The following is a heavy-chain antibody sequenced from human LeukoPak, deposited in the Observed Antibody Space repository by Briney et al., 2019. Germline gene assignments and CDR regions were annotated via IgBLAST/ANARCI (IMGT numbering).Heavy chain of an antibody. CDR2: IYYSGST. CDR3: ARDSVSSGWYSWFDP. CDR1: GGSISSSSYY. J-gene: IGHJ5*02. D-gene: IGHD6-19*01. Sequence: NPSETLSLTCTVSGGSISSSSYYWGWIRQPPGKGLEWIGSIYYSGSTYYNPSLKSRVTISVDTSKNQFSLKLSSVTAADTAVYYCARDSVSSGWYSWFDPWGQGTLVTVSS. V-gene: IGHV4-39*07.